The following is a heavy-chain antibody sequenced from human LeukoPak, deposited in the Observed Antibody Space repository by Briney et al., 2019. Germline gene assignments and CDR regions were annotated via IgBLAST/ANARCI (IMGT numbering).Heavy chain of an antibody. CDR3: ARAQAWDSSDPNWFDP. D-gene: IGHD6-19*01. CDR2: INPNSGGT. J-gene: IGHJ5*02. V-gene: IGHV1-2*06. Sequence: ASVKVSCKASGYTFTGYYMHWVRQAPGQGLEWMGRINPNSGGTNYAQKFQGRVTMTRDTSISTAYMELSRLRSEDTAVYYCARAQAWDSSDPNWFDPWGQGTLVTVSS. CDR1: GYTFTGYY.